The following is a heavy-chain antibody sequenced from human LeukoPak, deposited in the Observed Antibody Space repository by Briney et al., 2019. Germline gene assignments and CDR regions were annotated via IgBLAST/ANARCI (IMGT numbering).Heavy chain of an antibody. Sequence: GGSLRLSCAASGLTFSSYSMNWVRQAPGKGLEWVSSISSSSSYIYYADSVKGRFTISRDNAKNSLYPQMNSLRAEDTAVYYCARDASPHYYGSGASRLDPWGQGTLVTVSS. CDR3: ARDASPHYYGSGASRLDP. CDR1: GLTFSSYS. J-gene: IGHJ5*02. D-gene: IGHD3-10*01. V-gene: IGHV3-21*01. CDR2: ISSSSSYI.